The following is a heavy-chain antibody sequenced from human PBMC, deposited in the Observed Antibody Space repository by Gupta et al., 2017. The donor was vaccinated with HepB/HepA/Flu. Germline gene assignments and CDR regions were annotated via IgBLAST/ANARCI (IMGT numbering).Heavy chain of an antibody. Sequence: EVQLLESGGGLVQPGGSLRLSCAASGFTFSSYAMSWVRQAPGKGLEGVSAISGSGGSTYYADSVKGRFTISRDNSKNTLYLQRNSLRAEDTAVYYCAKKRPEDYDFWSGSSPDFDLGGRGTLVTVSS. CDR1: GFTFSSYA. CDR3: AKKRPEDYDFWSGSSPDFDL. D-gene: IGHD3-3*01. V-gene: IGHV3-23*01. J-gene: IGHJ2*01. CDR2: ISGSGGST.